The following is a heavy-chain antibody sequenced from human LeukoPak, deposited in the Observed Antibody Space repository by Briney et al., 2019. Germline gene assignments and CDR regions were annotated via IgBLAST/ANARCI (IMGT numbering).Heavy chain of an antibody. Sequence: EASVKASCKASGYTFTSYAMNWVRQAPGQGLEWMGWINTNTGNPTYAQGFTGRFVFSLDTSVSTAYLQISSLKAEDTAVYYCARDWEQLELDYWGQGTLVTVSS. CDR2: INTNTGNP. D-gene: IGHD1-1*01. V-gene: IGHV7-4-1*02. CDR3: ARDWEQLELDY. J-gene: IGHJ4*02. CDR1: GYTFTSYA.